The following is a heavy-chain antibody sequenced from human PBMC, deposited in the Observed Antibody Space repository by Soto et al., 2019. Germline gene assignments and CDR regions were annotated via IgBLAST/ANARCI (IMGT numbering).Heavy chain of an antibody. Sequence: GASVKVSCKASGGTFSSYAISWVRQAPGQGLEWMGWISASDGSTNSAQKFRGRISLTTDTSTNTAYLDLLSLTSDDTAVYFCATYYFGSGSYYRFDNWGQGTLVTVSS. CDR1: GGTFSSYA. V-gene: IGHV1-18*01. CDR2: ISASDGST. D-gene: IGHD3-10*01. CDR3: ATYYFGSGSYYRFDN. J-gene: IGHJ4*02.